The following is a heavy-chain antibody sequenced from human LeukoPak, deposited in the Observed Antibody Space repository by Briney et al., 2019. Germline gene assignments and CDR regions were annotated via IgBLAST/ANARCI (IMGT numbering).Heavy chain of an antibody. CDR1: GFTFSSYS. D-gene: IGHD3-10*01. Sequence: GGSLRLSCAASGFTFSSYSMNWVRQAPGKGLEWVSSISGSSGYIYYADSVKGRFTTSRDNAKNSLYLQMNSLRAEDTAVYYCARGLTIEHWFDPWGQGTLVTVSS. V-gene: IGHV3-21*01. J-gene: IGHJ5*02. CDR3: ARGLTIEHWFDP. CDR2: ISGSSGYI.